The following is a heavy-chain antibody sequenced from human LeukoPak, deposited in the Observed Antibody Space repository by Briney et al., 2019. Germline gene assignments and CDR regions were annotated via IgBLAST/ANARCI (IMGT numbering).Heavy chain of an antibody. CDR3: AKYSGYEYYYHYYMDV. V-gene: IGHV3-30*02. CDR2: IRYDGSNK. J-gene: IGHJ6*03. CDR1: GFTFSTYA. Sequence: GGSLRLSCAASGFTFSTYAMHWVRQAPGKGLEWVAFIRYDGSNKYYADSVGGRFTISRDNSKNTLYLQMNSLRTEDTAVYYCAKYSGYEYYYHYYMDVWGKGATVTISS. D-gene: IGHD5-12*01.